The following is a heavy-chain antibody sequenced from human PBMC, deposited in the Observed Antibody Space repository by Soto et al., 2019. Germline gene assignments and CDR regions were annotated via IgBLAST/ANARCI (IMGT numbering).Heavy chain of an antibody. Sequence: PVGSLRLSCAASGFTFSSYSMNWVRQAPGKGLEWVSSISSSSSYIYYADSVKGRFTISRDNAKNSLYLQMNSLRAEDTAVYYCARDSDPLPGIAVAGTSAYWGQGTLVTVSS. D-gene: IGHD6-19*01. J-gene: IGHJ4*02. CDR1: GFTFSSYS. V-gene: IGHV3-21*01. CDR2: ISSSSSYI. CDR3: ARDSDPLPGIAVAGTSAY.